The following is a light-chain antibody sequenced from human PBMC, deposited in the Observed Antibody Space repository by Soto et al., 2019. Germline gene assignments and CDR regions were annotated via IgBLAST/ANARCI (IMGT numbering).Light chain of an antibody. Sequence: QSALTQPASVSGSPGQSITISCTGTSSDVGGYNYVSWYQQHPGKAPKLMIYDVSNRPSGVSNRFSGSKSGNTASLTISGLQAEDEADYSCSSYTSSSTRVVGGGTKLTVL. CDR2: DVS. V-gene: IGLV2-14*01. J-gene: IGLJ2*01. CDR1: SSDVGGYNY. CDR3: SSYTSSSTRV.